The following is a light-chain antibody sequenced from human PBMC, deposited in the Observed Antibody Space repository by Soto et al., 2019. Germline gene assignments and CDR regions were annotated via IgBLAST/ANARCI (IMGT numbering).Light chain of an antibody. CDR1: PSIGSY. Sequence: QLTQAPSLLSASVGDRVTITCRASPSIGSYLNWYQHKPGEAPKLLIFAADTLKSGVTSRFSGSGFNKEFTLTVTSLQPEDFATYYCQQNYDVPYTFGLGTRVEIK. J-gene: IGKJ2*01. CDR3: QQNYDVPYT. CDR2: AAD. V-gene: IGKV1-39*01.